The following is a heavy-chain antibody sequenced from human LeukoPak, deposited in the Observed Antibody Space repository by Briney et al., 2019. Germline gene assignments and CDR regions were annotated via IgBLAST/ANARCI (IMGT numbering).Heavy chain of an antibody. J-gene: IGHJ4*02. CDR1: GGSISSYY. D-gene: IGHD3-22*01. CDR3: ARVTGYMIGDYFDY. Sequence: SETLSLTCTVSGGSISSYYWSWIRQPPGKGLEWVGYIYYSGSTNYNPSLKSRVTISVDTSKNQFSLSLRSVTAADTAVYYCARVTGYMIGDYFDYWGQGPLVTVSS. V-gene: IGHV4-59*01. CDR2: IYYSGST.